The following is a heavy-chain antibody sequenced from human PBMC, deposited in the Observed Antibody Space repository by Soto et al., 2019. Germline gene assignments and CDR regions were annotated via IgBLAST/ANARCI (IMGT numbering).Heavy chain of an antibody. J-gene: IGHJ4*02. D-gene: IGHD3-3*01. Sequence: SETLSLTCTVSGGSISSGDYYWSWIRQPPGKGLEWIGYIYYSGSTYYNPSLKSRVTISVDTSKNQFSLKLSSVTAADTAVYYCARVGVIPKNDFWSGYYNFYFDYWGQGTLVTV. CDR1: GGSISSGDYY. CDR3: ARVGVIPKNDFWSGYYNFYFDY. CDR2: IYYSGST. V-gene: IGHV4-30-4*01.